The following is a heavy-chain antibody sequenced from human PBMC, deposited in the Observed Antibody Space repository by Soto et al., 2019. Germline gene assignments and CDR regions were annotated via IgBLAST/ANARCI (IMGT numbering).Heavy chain of an antibody. CDR1: GDSVSRDSAA. V-gene: IGHV6-1*01. D-gene: IGHD5-12*01. J-gene: IGHJ6*03. Sequence: SQTLSLTCAISGDSVSRDSAAWNWIRQTPSRGLEWLGRIYYRSKWLNTYEVSVNSRITISADTSKNQFSLQLSSVTPEDTAVYYCARGSWDDVSGHYYIDVGDEGTTVTVSS. CDR2: IYYRSKWLN. CDR3: ARGSWDDVSGHYYIDV.